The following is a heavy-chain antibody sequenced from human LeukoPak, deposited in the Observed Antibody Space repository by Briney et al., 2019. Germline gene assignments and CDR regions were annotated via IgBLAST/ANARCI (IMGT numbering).Heavy chain of an antibody. V-gene: IGHV5-10-1*01. CDR1: GYSFPSYW. J-gene: IGHJ4*02. D-gene: IGHD5-12*01. CDR2: IDPSDSYT. Sequence: GESLKISCKGSGYSFPSYWITWGRQMPGKSLEWMGRIDPSDSYTNYCPAFQGHVTISADKSISTAYLQWSRLKASDTAMYSCARSYSGYDYLDYWGQGTLVTVSS. CDR3: ARSYSGYDYLDY.